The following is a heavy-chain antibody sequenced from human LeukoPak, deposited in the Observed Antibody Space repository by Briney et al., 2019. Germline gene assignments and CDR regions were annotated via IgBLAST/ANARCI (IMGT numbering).Heavy chain of an antibody. V-gene: IGHV3-23*01. CDR2: ISGSGGSI. CDR3: AKDRGIVVAGTFDP. J-gene: IGHJ5*02. D-gene: IGHD6-19*01. CDR1: GFSFSSYA. Sequence: GGSLRLSCAASGFSFSSYAMTWVRQAPGKGLEWVSAISGSGGSIYYADSVKGRFTISRDNSQNTLYLQMNSLRAEDTAVYYCAKDRGIVVAGTFDPWGQGTLVTVSS.